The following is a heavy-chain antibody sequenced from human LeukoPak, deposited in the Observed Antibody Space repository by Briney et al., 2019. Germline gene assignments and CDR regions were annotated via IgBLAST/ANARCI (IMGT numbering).Heavy chain of an antibody. CDR3: AREIDDFWSGYFDY. J-gene: IGHJ4*02. Sequence: GGSLRLSCAASGFIFTDYWMYWVRQAPGKGLARVANIKEDGSEKNYVDSVKGRFTISRDNAKNSVYLQMNSLRVEDTAVYYCAREIDDFWSGYFDYWGQGTLVTVSS. D-gene: IGHD3-3*01. CDR2: IKEDGSEK. CDR1: GFIFTDYW. V-gene: IGHV3-7*01.